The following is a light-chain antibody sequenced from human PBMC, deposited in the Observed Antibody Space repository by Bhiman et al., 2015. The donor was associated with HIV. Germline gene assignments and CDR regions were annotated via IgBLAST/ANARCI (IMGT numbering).Light chain of an antibody. CDR3: QSYDTILSAVV. Sequence: QSVLTQPPSVSGAPGQRVTISCTGNSSNIGAGYDVHWYQQLPGTAPKLLIYGNSNRPSGVPDRFSGSKSGTSASLAITGLQHEDEADYYCQSYDTILSAVVFGGGTRLTVL. CDR1: SSNIGAGYD. V-gene: IGLV1-40*01. J-gene: IGLJ2*01. CDR2: GNS.